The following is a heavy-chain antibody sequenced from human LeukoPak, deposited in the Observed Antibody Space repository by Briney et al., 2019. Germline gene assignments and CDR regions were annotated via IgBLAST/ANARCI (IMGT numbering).Heavy chain of an antibody. V-gene: IGHV1-18*01. Sequence: ASVKVSCKASGYTFTSYGISWVRQAPGQGLEWMGWISAYNGNTNYAQKLQGRVTMTTDTSTSTAYMELRSLRSDDTAVYYCARSTPYIVVVPAASTFDYWGQGTLVTVSS. J-gene: IGHJ4*02. D-gene: IGHD2-2*01. CDR1: GYTFTSYG. CDR2: ISAYNGNT. CDR3: ARSTPYIVVVPAASTFDY.